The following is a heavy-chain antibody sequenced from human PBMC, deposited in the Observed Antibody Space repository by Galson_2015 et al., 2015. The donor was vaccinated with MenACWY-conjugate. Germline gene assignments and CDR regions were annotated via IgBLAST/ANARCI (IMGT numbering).Heavy chain of an antibody. CDR3: ARQTWSEGDY. V-gene: IGHV5-10-1*01. J-gene: IGHJ4*02. D-gene: IGHD1-1*01. CDR2: INPDDSYT. Sequence: QSGAEVKKPGESLRISCKASGSNFTNYWISWVRQMPGKGLEWIGRINPDDSYTNYSPSFQGHVTISVDKSISTAYLQWRSVKASDTALFYCARQTWSEGDYWGQGTLVTVSS. CDR1: GSNFTNYW.